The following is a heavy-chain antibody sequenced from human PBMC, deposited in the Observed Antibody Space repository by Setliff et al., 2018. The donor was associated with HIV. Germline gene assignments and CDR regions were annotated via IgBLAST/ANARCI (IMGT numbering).Heavy chain of an antibody. CDR1: GGSISNSRYY. J-gene: IGHJ5*02. Sequence: SETLSLTCTVSGGSISNSRYYWSWIRQPPGKGLEWMGSIYYSGSTYYNPSLKSRVTISVDTSKNQFSLKLSSVTAADAAGYYCASRVYYYDSSGYLREEGFDPWGQGTLVTVSS. CDR3: ASRVYYYDSSGYLREEGFDP. CDR2: IYYSGST. V-gene: IGHV4-39*01. D-gene: IGHD3-22*01.